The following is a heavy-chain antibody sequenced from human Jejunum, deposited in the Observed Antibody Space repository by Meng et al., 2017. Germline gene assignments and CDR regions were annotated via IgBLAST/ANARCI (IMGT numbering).Heavy chain of an antibody. Sequence: GEALKISCAASEFTFSSYAMSWVRQAPGKGLECVSTIGGSGGTTLYADSVKGRFTISRDNSKNTLYLQMNSLRVEDTAVYYCAKDKGTPGRCGGGNCYSDYWGQGTLVTVSS. V-gene: IGHV3-23*01. D-gene: IGHD2-15*01. J-gene: IGHJ4*02. CDR2: IGGSGGTT. CDR1: EFTFSSYA. CDR3: AKDKGTPGRCGGGNCYSDY.